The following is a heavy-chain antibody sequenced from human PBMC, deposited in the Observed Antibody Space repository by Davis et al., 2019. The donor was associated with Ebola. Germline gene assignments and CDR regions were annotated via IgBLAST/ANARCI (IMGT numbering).Heavy chain of an antibody. V-gene: IGHV4-59*08. CDR3: ASHKRWLQPFDY. J-gene: IGHJ4*02. Sequence: SETLSLTCTVSGGSISSYYWSWIRQPPGKGLEWIGYIYYSGSTNYNPSLKSRVTISVDTSKNQFSLKLSSVTAADTAVYYCASHKRWLQPFDYWGQGTLVTVSS. CDR2: IYYSGST. D-gene: IGHD5-24*01. CDR1: GGSISSYY.